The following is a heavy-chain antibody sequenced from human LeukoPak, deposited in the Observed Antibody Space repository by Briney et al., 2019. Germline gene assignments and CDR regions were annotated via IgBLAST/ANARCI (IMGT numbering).Heavy chain of an antibody. V-gene: IGHV3-23*01. CDR2: TSDRGDYT. Sequence: GGSLRLSCAASGSTFTSYSMSWVRQAPGKGLEWVSGTSDRGDYTYYADSVKGRFTISRDNSKNTLYLQMNSLRAEDTALYFCAKKAQYNGNYPLDYWGQGTLVTVSS. CDR1: GSTFTSYS. CDR3: AKKAQYNGNYPLDY. D-gene: IGHD1-26*01. J-gene: IGHJ4*02.